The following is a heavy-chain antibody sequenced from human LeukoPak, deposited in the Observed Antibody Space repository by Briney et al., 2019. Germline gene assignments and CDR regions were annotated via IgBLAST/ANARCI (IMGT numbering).Heavy chain of an antibody. D-gene: IGHD3-10*01. V-gene: IGHV4-34*01. Sequence: SETLSLTCAVYGGSFSGYYWSWIRQPPGKGLEWIGEINHSGSTNYNPSLKSRVTISVDTSKNQFSLKLSSVTAADTAVYYCARSRDIWFGDAYYFDYWGQGTLVTVSS. CDR3: ARSRDIWFGDAYYFDY. J-gene: IGHJ4*02. CDR2: INHSGST. CDR1: GGSFSGYY.